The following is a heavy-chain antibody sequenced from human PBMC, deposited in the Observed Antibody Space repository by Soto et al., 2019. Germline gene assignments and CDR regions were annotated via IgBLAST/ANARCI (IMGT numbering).Heavy chain of an antibody. Sequence: QVQLQQWGAGLLKPSETLSLTCAVYCGSFSGYYWSWIRQPPGKGLEWIGEINHSGSTNYNPSLKSRVTISVDTYKNQFSLKLSSVTAADTAVYYCARGEDDIVVVVADTSRRPFDYWGQGTLVTVSS. CDR2: INHSGST. V-gene: IGHV4-34*01. CDR3: ARGEDDIVVVVADTSRRPFDY. CDR1: CGSFSGYY. J-gene: IGHJ4*02. D-gene: IGHD2-15*01.